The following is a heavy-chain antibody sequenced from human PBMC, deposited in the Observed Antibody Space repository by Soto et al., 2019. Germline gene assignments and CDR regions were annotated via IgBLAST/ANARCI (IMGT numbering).Heavy chain of an antibody. CDR1: GYTFTSYG. Sequence: ASVKVSCKASGYTFTSYGIGWVRQAPGQGLEWMGWISAYNGNTNYAQKLQGRVTMTTDTSTSTAYMELRSLRSDDTAVYYCGRALRYFDLYYYYYGMDVWGQGTTVTVSS. CDR3: GRALRYFDLYYYYYGMDV. CDR2: ISAYNGNT. D-gene: IGHD3-9*01. J-gene: IGHJ6*02. V-gene: IGHV1-18*01.